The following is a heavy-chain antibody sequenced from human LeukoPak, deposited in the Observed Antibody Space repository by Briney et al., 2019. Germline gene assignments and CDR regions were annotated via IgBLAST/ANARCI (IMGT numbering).Heavy chain of an antibody. D-gene: IGHD1-26*01. Sequence: GGSLRLSCAASGFTVSSNYMSWVRKAPGKGLERVSVIYSGGSTYYPDSVKCRFPLSRENSKNTLYLKMNRLRAEDTAVYYCARDRSAFDIWGQGTMVTVSS. CDR2: IYSGGST. CDR3: ARDRSAFDI. CDR1: GFTVSSNY. V-gene: IGHV3-53*05. J-gene: IGHJ3*02.